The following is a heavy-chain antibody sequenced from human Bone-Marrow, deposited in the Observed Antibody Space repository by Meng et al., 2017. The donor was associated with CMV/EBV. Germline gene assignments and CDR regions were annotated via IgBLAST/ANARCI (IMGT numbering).Heavy chain of an antibody. CDR1: GGSFRSYA. V-gene: IGHV1-69*05. J-gene: IGHJ5*02. Sequence: SVKVSCLASGGSFRSYAISWVRQAPGQGLEWMGGIIPIFGTANYAQKFQGRVTITTDESTSTAYMELSSLRSEDTAVYYCAKMAKYCSSTSCYHSGFDPWGQGTLVTVSS. CDR3: AKMAKYCSSTSCYHSGFDP. D-gene: IGHD2-2*01. CDR2: IIPIFGTA.